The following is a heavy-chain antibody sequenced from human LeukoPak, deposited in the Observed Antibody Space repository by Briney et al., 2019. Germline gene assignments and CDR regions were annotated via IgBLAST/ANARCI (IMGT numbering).Heavy chain of an antibody. D-gene: IGHD2-2*01. CDR2: INPGGGST. V-gene: IGHV1-46*01. J-gene: IGHJ4*02. CDR1: GYTFTSYY. Sequence: ASVKVSCKASGYTFTSYYMHWVRQAPGQGLEWMGIINPGGGSTSYAQKFQGRVTMTRDTSTSTVYMELSSLRSEDTAVYYCARGYCSSTSCYAYYFDYWGQGTLVTVSS. CDR3: ARGYCSSTSCYAYYFDY.